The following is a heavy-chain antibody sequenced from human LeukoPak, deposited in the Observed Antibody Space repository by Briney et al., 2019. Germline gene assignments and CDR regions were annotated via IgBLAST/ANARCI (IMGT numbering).Heavy chain of an antibody. Sequence: GESLQISCQGSGYSFTSYWIGWVRQMPGKGLEWMGIIYPGDSDTRYSPSFQGQVTISADKSISTAYLQWSSLKASDTAMYYCARRCGDDCQSPPYYYYYGMDVWGQGTTVTVSS. V-gene: IGHV5-51*01. D-gene: IGHD2-21*02. CDR2: IYPGDSDT. CDR3: ARRCGDDCQSPPYYYYYGMDV. CDR1: GYSFTSYW. J-gene: IGHJ6*02.